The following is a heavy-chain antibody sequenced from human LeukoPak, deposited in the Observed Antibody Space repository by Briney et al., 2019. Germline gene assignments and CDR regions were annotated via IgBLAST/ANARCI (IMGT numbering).Heavy chain of an antibody. CDR1: GFTFSSYA. Sequence: GGSLRLSCAASGFTFSSYAMHWVRQAPGKGLEWVAVISYDGSNKYYADSVKGRFTISRDNSKNTLYLQMNSLRAEDTAVYYCARVRGYYDSDFDYRGQGTLVTVSS. CDR3: ARVRGYYDSDFDY. D-gene: IGHD3-22*01. V-gene: IGHV3-30-3*01. J-gene: IGHJ4*02. CDR2: ISYDGSNK.